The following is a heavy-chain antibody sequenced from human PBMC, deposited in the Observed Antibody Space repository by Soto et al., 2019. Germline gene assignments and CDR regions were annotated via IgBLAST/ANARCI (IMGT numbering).Heavy chain of an antibody. CDR1: GFTFSSYA. J-gene: IGHJ5*02. CDR2: ISGSGGST. Sequence: PVVSRIISCAASGFTFSSYAMSWVRQAPGKGLEWVSAISGSGGSTYYADSVKGRFTISRDNYTLYLQMNSLRAEDTAVYYCAKDDGNRAVLYWFDPWGQGTLVTVSS. D-gene: IGHD2-8*01. CDR3: AKDDGNRAVLYWFDP. V-gene: IGHV3-23*01.